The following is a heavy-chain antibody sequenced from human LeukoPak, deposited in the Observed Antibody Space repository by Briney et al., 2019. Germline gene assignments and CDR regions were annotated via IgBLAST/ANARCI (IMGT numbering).Heavy chain of an antibody. CDR3: AKDHYYDISGYGYMDV. V-gene: IGHV3-23*01. J-gene: IGHJ6*03. CDR2: ISGSGGST. CDR1: GFTFSSYG. D-gene: IGHD3-22*01. Sequence: PGGTLRLSCAASGFTFSSYGMSWVRQAPGKGLEWVPAISGSGGSTYYADSVKGRFTISRDNSKNTLYLQMNSLRAEDTAVYYCAKDHYYDISGYGYMDVWGKGTTVTVSS.